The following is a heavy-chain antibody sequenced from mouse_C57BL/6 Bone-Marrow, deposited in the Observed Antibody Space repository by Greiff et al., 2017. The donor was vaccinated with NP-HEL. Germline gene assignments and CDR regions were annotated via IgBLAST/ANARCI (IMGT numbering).Heavy chain of an antibody. V-gene: IGHV1-80*01. CDR3: ARYYGSSYYFDY. J-gene: IGHJ2*01. D-gene: IGHD1-1*01. CDR1: GYAFSSYW. Sequence: QVQLKQSGAELVKPGASVKISCKASGYAFSSYWMNWVKHRPGKGLEWIGQIYPGDGDTNSNGQFKGKATLTADKSSSTAYMQLSSLTAEDSAVYFCARYYGSSYYFDYWGQGTTLTVSS. CDR2: IYPGDGDT.